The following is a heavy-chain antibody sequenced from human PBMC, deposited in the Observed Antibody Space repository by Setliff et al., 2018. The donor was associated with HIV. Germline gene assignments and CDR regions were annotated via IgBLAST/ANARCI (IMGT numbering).Heavy chain of an antibody. CDR2: IYHSGST. D-gene: IGHD3-10*01. J-gene: IGHJ6*02. CDR3: VREGGRITMVRGVPSGGLDV. CDR1: GGSISSSNW. Sequence: SETLSLTCAVSGGSISSSNWWSWVRQPPGKGLEWIGEIYHSGSTNYNPSLKSRVTISVDKSKNQFSLNLSSVTAADTAVYYCVREGGRITMVRGVPSGGLDVWGQGTTVTVSS. V-gene: IGHV4-4*02.